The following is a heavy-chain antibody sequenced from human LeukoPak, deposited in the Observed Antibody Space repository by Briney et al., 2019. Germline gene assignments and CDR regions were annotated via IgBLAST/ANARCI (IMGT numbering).Heavy chain of an antibody. Sequence: GRSLRLSCAASGFTVSSHAMTWVRQVPGKGLEWVSGISVTDDRTYYADSVKGRFTISRDSSRNTLFLQMNSLRAEDTAVYYCAKAPPSYFDSSGQYSVASNYFDSWGQGTLVTVSS. CDR3: AKAPPSYFDSSGQYSVASNYFDS. V-gene: IGHV3-23*01. D-gene: IGHD3-22*01. J-gene: IGHJ4*02. CDR2: ISVTDDRT. CDR1: GFTVSSHA.